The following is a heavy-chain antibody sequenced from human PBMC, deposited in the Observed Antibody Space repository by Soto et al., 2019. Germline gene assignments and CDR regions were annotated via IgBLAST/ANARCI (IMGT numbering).Heavy chain of an antibody. V-gene: IGHV3-23*01. CDR3: AKYTAPYYIYYYMDV. CDR1: EFTFSRYG. J-gene: IGHJ6*03. D-gene: IGHD5-18*01. Sequence: GGSLRLSCAASEFTFSRYGMAWVRQAPGKGLEWVAAISGSRGGTCYADSVRGRFTISGDNSKSTLYLQMNNLRAEDTAVYYCAKYTAPYYIYYYMDVWGKGTTVTVSS. CDR2: ISGSRGGT.